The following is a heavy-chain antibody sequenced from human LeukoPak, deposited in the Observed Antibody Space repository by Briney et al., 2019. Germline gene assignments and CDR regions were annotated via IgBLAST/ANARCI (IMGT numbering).Heavy chain of an antibody. D-gene: IGHD1-14*01. J-gene: IGHJ3*02. Sequence: PSETLSLTCTVSGGSISSYYWSWIRQPPGKGLEWIGYICYSGSTNYNPSLKSRVTISVDTSKNQFSLKLSSVTAADTAVYYCARVYREPGNDAFDIWGQGTMVTVSS. CDR1: GGSISSYY. V-gene: IGHV4-59*01. CDR3: ARVYREPGNDAFDI. CDR2: ICYSGST.